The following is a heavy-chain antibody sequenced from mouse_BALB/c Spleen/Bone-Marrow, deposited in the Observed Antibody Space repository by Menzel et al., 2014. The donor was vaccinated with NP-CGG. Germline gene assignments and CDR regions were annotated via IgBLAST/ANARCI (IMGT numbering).Heavy chain of an antibody. D-gene: IGHD2-3*01. V-gene: IGHV1-80*01. CDR3: ARCDGYSYYFDY. CDR2: IYPGDGDT. J-gene: IGHJ2*01. CDR1: GYAFSNYW. Sequence: VQLQQSGADLVRPGSSVKISCKASGYAFSNYWMNWVKQRPGQGLEWIGQIYPGDGDTNYNGKFKGKATLIADKSSSTAYMQLSSPTSEDSAVYFCARCDGYSYYFDYWGQGTTLTVSS.